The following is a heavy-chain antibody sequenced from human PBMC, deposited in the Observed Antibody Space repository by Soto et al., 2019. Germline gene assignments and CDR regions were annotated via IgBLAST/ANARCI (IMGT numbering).Heavy chain of an antibody. CDR3: ARTLYCTNGVCYDFDY. J-gene: IGHJ4*02. CDR1: GGSISSSSYY. D-gene: IGHD2-8*01. CDR2: IYYSGST. V-gene: IGHV4-39*01. Sequence: QLQLQESGPGLVKPSETLSLTCTVSGGSISSSSYYWGWIRQPPGKGLEWIGSIYYSGSTYYNPSLKSRVTISVDTSKNQFSLKLSSVTAADTAVYYCARTLYCTNGVCYDFDYWGQGTLVTVSS.